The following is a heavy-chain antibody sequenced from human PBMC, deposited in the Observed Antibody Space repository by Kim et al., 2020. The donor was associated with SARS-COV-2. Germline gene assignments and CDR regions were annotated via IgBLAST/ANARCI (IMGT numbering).Heavy chain of an antibody. CDR2: ISYDGSNK. J-gene: IGHJ6*02. V-gene: IGHV3-30*18. CDR1: GFTFSSYG. D-gene: IGHD7-27*01. CDR3: AKDIKLGIPHPYYYYGMDV. Sequence: GGSLRLSCAASGFTFSSYGMHWVRQAPGKGLEWVAVISYDGSNKYYADSVKGRFTISRDNSKNALYLQMNSLRAEDTAVYYCAKDIKLGIPHPYYYYGMDVWGQGTTVTVSS.